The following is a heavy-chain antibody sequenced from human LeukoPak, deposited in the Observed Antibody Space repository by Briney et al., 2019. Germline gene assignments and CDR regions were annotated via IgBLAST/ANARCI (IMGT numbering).Heavy chain of an antibody. D-gene: IGHD3-22*01. CDR2: INHGGST. CDR3: ARADSGYHDY. J-gene: IGHJ4*02. Sequence: SETLSLTCAVYGGSFSGYYWSWIRQPPGKGLEWIGEINHGGSTNYNPSLKSRVTISVDTSKNQFSLKLSSVTAADTAVYYCARADSGYHDYWGQGTLVTVSS. CDR1: GGSFSGYY. V-gene: IGHV4-34*01.